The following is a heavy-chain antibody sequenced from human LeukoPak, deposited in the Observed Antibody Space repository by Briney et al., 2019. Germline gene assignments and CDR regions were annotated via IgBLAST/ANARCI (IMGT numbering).Heavy chain of an antibody. CDR3: AKDGGFGELLFYYFDY. CDR1: GFTFSSYW. D-gene: IGHD3-10*01. Sequence: GGSLRLSCAASGFTFSSYWMSWVRQAPGKGLEWVANIKQDGSEKYYVDSVKGRFTISRDNAKNSLYLQMNSLRAEDTALYYCAKDGGFGELLFYYFDYWGQGTLVTVSS. J-gene: IGHJ4*02. CDR2: IKQDGSEK. V-gene: IGHV3-7*03.